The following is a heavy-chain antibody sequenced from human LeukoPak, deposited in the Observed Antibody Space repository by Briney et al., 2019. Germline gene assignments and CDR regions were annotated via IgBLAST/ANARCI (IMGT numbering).Heavy chain of an antibody. CDR2: ISSYSSTI. V-gene: IGHV3-48*02. CDR3: ARRAFSRSDY. D-gene: IGHD6-13*01. Sequence: GGSLRLSCAASGFTFSSYSMNWVRQAPGKGLEWVSYISSYSSTIYYADSVKGRFTISRDNANNSLYLQMNSLRDEDTAVYYCARRAFSRSDYWGQGTLVTVSS. CDR1: GFTFSSYS. J-gene: IGHJ4*02.